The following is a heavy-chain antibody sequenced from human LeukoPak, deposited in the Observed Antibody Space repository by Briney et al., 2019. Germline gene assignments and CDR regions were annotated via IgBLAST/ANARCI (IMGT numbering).Heavy chain of an antibody. V-gene: IGHV3-64*01. CDR1: GVTFSTYA. D-gene: IGHD3-3*01. CDR3: ARARGHWSGYGDY. CDR2: ISSNGGST. J-gene: IGHJ4*02. Sequence: GGSLRLSCVDSGVTFSTYAMCWVRQAPGKGLEYVSAISSNGGSTYYANSVKGRFTISRDNSKNTLYLQMGSLRAEDMAVYYCARARGHWSGYGDYWGQGTLVTVSS.